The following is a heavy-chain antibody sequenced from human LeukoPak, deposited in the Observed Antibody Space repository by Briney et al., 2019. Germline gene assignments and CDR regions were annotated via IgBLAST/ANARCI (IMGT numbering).Heavy chain of an antibody. CDR1: GFTFSSYS. J-gene: IGHJ4*02. CDR2: ISSSSSYI. D-gene: IGHD6-19*01. CDR3: ARLFSGWYYFDY. V-gene: IGHV3-21*04. Sequence: GGSLRLSCAASGFTFSSYSMNWVRQAPGKGLEWVSSISSSSSYIYYADSVKGRFTISRDNSKNTLYLQMNSLRAEDTAVYYCARLFSGWYYFDYWGQGTLVTVSS.